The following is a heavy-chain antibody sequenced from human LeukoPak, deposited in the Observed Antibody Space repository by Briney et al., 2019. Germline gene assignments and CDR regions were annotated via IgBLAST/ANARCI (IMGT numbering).Heavy chain of an antibody. D-gene: IGHD5-12*01. V-gene: IGHV4-59*01. CDR3: ARDGYSGSDAL. Sequence: KSSETLSLTCTVSGGSISSYYWSWIRQPPGKGLEWIGYIYHSGSTKYNPSLKSRVTISVDTSQNQFSLKLSSVTAADTAVYYCARDGYSGSDALWGQGTLVTVPS. CDR1: GGSISSYY. CDR2: IYHSGST. J-gene: IGHJ4*02.